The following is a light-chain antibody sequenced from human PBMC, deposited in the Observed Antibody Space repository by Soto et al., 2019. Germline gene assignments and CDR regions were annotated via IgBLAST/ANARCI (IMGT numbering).Light chain of an antibody. J-gene: IGKJ2*01. CDR3: QQYGRFLT. V-gene: IGKV1-5*03. CDR2: RAS. CDR1: QSIDTA. Sequence: DIQMTQSPSTLSAFVGDRVTITCRASQSIDTALAWYQQKPGKAPNLLIYRASNLESRVPSRFSGSGSGTEFTLAISSLQPDDFATYYCQQYGRFLTFGQGTRLELK.